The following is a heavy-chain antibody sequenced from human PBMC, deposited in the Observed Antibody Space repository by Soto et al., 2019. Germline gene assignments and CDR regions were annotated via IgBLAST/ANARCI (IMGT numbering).Heavy chain of an antibody. CDR2: VSQTGGT. D-gene: IGHD3-10*01. CDR1: GGSISSGGYY. Sequence: SETLSLTCTVSGGSISSGGYYLAWIRQPPGKGLEWIGEVSQTGGTKYTPSLKSRLTVSVDTSKKQLSLRLTSVTAADTAVYYCAGAKAVSRRSLVRGIIRDTYYYPGLDVWGQGTTVTVSS. V-gene: IGHV4-39*07. CDR3: AGAKAVSRRSLVRGIIRDTYYYPGLDV. J-gene: IGHJ6*02.